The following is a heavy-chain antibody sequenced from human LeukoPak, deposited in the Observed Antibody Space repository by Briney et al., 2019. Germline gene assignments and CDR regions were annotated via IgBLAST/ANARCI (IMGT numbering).Heavy chain of an antibody. D-gene: IGHD3-10*01. Sequence: ASVKVSCKASGYTFTSYDINWVRQATGQGLEWMGWMNPNSGNTGYTRKFQGRVTMTRNTSISTAYMELSSLRSEDTAVYYCARGSRVRGVIVAYWGQGTLVTVSS. V-gene: IGHV1-8*01. J-gene: IGHJ4*02. CDR3: ARGSRVRGVIVAY. CDR1: GYTFTSYD. CDR2: MNPNSGNT.